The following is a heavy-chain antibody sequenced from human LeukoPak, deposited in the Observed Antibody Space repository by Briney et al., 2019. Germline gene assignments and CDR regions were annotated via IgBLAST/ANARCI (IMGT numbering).Heavy chain of an antibody. CDR3: AREDDSWGPNNLDL. J-gene: IGHJ3*01. CDR2: ISSSGRTR. V-gene: IGHV3-48*02. Sequence: GGSLRLSCAASGFSSSNYNMNWVRQAPGKGLEWISYISSSGRTRYYADSVKGRFTTSRDNAKHSLYLQMNSLRDEDTAVYYCAREDDSWGPNNLDLWGQGTMVTVSS. CDR1: GFSSSNYN. D-gene: IGHD7-27*01.